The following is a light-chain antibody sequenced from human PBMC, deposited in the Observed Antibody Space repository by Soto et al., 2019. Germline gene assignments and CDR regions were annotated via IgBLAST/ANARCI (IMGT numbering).Light chain of an antibody. CDR3: QQCGSSPPT. J-gene: IGKJ1*01. CDR1: QSVSSSY. CDR2: GAS. V-gene: IGKV3-20*01. Sequence: EIVLTQSPGTLSLSPGEGATLSCRASQSVSSSYLAWYQQKPGQAPRLLIYGASSRATGIPDRFSGSGSGTDFTLTISRLEPEDFAVYYCQQCGSSPPTFGQGTKVEIK.